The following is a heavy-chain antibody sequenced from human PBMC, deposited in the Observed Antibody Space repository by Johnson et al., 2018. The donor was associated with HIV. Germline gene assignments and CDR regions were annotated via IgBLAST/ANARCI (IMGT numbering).Heavy chain of an antibody. CDR2: ISYDGTKK. V-gene: IGHV3-30*14. D-gene: IGHD5-18*01. CDR1: GFTFSNYA. J-gene: IGHJ3*02. CDR3: ARGVRNSYGYLLGTFDI. Sequence: QMMLVESGGGVVQPGRSLRLSCAGSGFTFSNYAVHWLRQTPGKGLEWVAVISYDGTKKYYADSVKGRFSISRDNSENTLYLQMNSLRREDTAVYYCARGVRNSYGYLLGTFDIWGQGTMVTVSS.